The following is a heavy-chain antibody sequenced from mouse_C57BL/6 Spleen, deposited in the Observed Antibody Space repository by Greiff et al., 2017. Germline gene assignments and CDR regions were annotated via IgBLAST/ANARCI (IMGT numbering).Heavy chain of an antibody. CDR1: GYAFSSYW. CDR3: ARGIRYYYGSTYFDY. J-gene: IGHJ2*01. Sequence: VKLMESGAELVKPGASVKISCKASGYAFSSYWMNWVKQRPGKGLEWIGQIYPGDGDTNYNGKFKGKATLTADKSSSTAYMQLSSLTSEDSAVYFCARGIRYYYGSTYFDYWGQGTTLTVSS. V-gene: IGHV1-80*01. D-gene: IGHD1-1*01. CDR2: IYPGDGDT.